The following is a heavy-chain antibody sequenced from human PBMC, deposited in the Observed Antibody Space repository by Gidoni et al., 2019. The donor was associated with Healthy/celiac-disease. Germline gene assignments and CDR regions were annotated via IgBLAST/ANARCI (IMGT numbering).Heavy chain of an antibody. J-gene: IGHJ3*02. V-gene: IGHV3-30-3*01. CDR1: GFTFRRYA. CDR2: ISYDGSKK. CDR3: ARDQLLGYCSGGSCYGVGSAFDI. D-gene: IGHD2-15*01. Sequence: GQPGRSLRLSCAASGFTFRRYAMHWVRQAPGKGLEWVAVISYDGSKKYYADSVKGRFTISRDNSKKPLYLQMNSLRAEDTAVYYCARDQLLGYCSGGSCYGVGSAFDIWGQGTMVTVSS.